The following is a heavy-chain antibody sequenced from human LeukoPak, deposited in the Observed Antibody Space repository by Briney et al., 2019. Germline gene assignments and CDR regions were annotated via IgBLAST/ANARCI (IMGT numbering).Heavy chain of an antibody. Sequence: QPGRSLRLSCAASGFTFSSYSMRWVRQAPGKGLEWVAIISYDGSYEYYADSVKGRFTISRDNSKNTLYLQMNSLRAEDTAVYYCASSGSGYYKFEYWGQGTLVTVSS. CDR2: ISYDGSYE. V-gene: IGHV3-30*04. CDR3: ASSGSGYYKFEY. J-gene: IGHJ4*02. D-gene: IGHD3-3*01. CDR1: GFTFSSYS.